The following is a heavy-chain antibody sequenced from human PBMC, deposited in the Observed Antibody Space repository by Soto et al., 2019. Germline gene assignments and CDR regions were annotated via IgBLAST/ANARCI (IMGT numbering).Heavy chain of an antibody. CDR1: GGSISSYY. CDR3: ARALGYCSSTSCYAEPIYWYFDL. Sequence: QVQLQESGPGLVKPSETLSLTCTVSGGSISSYYWSWIRQPPGKGLEWIGYIYYSGSTNYNPSLKSRVTISVDTSKNQFSLKLSSVTAADTAVYYCARALGYCSSTSCYAEPIYWYFDLWGRGTLVTVSS. V-gene: IGHV4-59*01. J-gene: IGHJ2*01. CDR2: IYYSGST. D-gene: IGHD2-2*01.